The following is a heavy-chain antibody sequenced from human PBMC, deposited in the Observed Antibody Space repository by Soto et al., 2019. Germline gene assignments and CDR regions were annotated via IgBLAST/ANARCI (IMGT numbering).Heavy chain of an antibody. CDR1: GGTFSNYA. Sequence: QVQLVQSGAEVKKPGSSVKVSCKVSGGTFSNYAIDWVRLAPGHGLEWMGGIVPIFGTTYYTQKFQATATIIADDSTTTASLEMSSLRSEDTAIYYCARVEAVAGLYNYHGLDVWGQGTAVTVSS. D-gene: IGHD6-19*01. CDR3: ARVEAVAGLYNYHGLDV. V-gene: IGHV1-69*12. CDR2: IVPIFGTT. J-gene: IGHJ6*02.